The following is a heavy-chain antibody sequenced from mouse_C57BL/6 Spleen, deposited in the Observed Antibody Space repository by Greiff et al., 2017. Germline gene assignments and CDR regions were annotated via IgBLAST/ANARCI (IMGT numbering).Heavy chain of an antibody. V-gene: IGHV5-6*01. J-gene: IGHJ2*01. CDR1: GFTFSSYG. Sequence: EVQVVESGGDLVKPGGSLKLSCAASGFTFSSYGMSWVRQTPDKRLEWVATISSGGSYTYYPDSVKGRFTISRDNAKKTLYLQMSSLKSENTAMYYCARDGYWGQGTTLTVSS. CDR2: ISSGGSYT. CDR3: ARDGY.